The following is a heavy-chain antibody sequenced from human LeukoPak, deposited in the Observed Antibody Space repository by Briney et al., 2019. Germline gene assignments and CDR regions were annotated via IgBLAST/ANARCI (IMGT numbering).Heavy chain of an antibody. CDR3: AGFTPLGGCYYYGMDV. CDR1: GYTFTGYY. Sequence: ASVKVSCKASGYTFTGYYMHWVRQAPGQGLEWMGRINPNSGGTNYAQKFQGRVTMTRDTSISTAYMELSRLRSDDTAVYYCAGFTPLGGCYYYGMDVWGQGTTVTVSS. V-gene: IGHV1-2*06. D-gene: IGHD1-26*01. CDR2: INPNSGGT. J-gene: IGHJ6*02.